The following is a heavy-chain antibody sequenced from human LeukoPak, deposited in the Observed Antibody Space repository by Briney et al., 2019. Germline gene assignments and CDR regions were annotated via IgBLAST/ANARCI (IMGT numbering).Heavy chain of an antibody. CDR1: GVSISSYY. CDR3: ARGYTSSSEPFDY. Sequence: SETLSLTCTVSGVSISSYYWSWLRQPPGKGLEWIGYIYYRGSTNYNPSLKRRVTISVDTSKNQFSLKLASVTAADTAVYYCARGYTSSSEPFDYWGQGTLVTVSS. D-gene: IGHD6-6*01. V-gene: IGHV4-59*01. J-gene: IGHJ4*02. CDR2: IYYRGST.